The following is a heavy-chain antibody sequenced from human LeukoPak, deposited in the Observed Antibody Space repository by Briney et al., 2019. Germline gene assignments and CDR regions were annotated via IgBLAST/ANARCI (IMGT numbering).Heavy chain of an antibody. Sequence: ASVKVSCKASGYTFTSYAMNWVRQAPGQGLEWKGWINTNTGNPTYAQGFTGRFVFSLDTSVSTAYLQISSLKAEDTAVYYCARAECSSTSCDLDYWGQGTLVTVSS. V-gene: IGHV7-4-1*02. CDR1: GYTFTSYA. D-gene: IGHD2-2*01. J-gene: IGHJ4*02. CDR3: ARAECSSTSCDLDY. CDR2: INTNTGNP.